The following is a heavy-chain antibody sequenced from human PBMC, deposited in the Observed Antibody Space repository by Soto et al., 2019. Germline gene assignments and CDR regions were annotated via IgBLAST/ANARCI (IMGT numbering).Heavy chain of an antibody. Sequence: QLQLQESGPGLVKPSETLSLTCTVSGGSISSSSYYWGWIRQPPGKGLEWIGSIYYSGSTYYNPSLKSRVTISVDTSKNQFSLKLSSVTAADTAVYYCARLDSSGWYPRVGCAFDIWGQGTMVTVSS. D-gene: IGHD6-19*01. J-gene: IGHJ3*02. CDR2: IYYSGST. V-gene: IGHV4-39*01. CDR3: ARLDSSGWYPRVGCAFDI. CDR1: GGSISSSSYY.